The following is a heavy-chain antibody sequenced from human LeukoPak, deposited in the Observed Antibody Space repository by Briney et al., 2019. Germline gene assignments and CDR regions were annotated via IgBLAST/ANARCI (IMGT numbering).Heavy chain of an antibody. CDR3: ARDYFTANDY. J-gene: IGHJ4*02. D-gene: IGHD2-21*02. Sequence: GASVKVSRKASGYTFTGYYIHRVRQAPGQGLEWMGWINPNSGGTNYAQKFQGRVTMTRDTSISTAYMELSRLRSDDTAVYYCARDYFTANDYWGQGTLVTVSS. CDR1: GYTFTGYY. V-gene: IGHV1-2*02. CDR2: INPNSGGT.